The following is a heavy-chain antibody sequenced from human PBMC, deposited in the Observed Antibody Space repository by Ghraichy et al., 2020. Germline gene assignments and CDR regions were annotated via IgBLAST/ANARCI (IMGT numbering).Heavy chain of an antibody. D-gene: IGHD1-26*01. Sequence: GGSLRLSCAASGFTFTGHDMGWVRQAPGKGLAWVSGISGSSGNRHYSDSVKGRFTISRDNSKNTLYLQMSSLRVEDTAVYYCTSWEELSFFDYWGQGTQVTVSA. V-gene: IGHV3-23*01. CDR1: GFTFTGHD. J-gene: IGHJ4*02. CDR2: ISGSSGNR. CDR3: TSWEELSFFDY.